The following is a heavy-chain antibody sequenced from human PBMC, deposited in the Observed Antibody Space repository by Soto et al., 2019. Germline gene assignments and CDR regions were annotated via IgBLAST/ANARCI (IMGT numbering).Heavy chain of an antibody. D-gene: IGHD3-16*02. CDR1: GFTFSNYA. V-gene: IGHV3-23*01. Sequence: EVQLLESGGGLVQPGGSLRLSCAASGFTFSNYAMTWVRQAPGKGLEWVSVISASGGARYYADSVRGRFTISRDNSKNTLYSQINCLRAEDTALYYCGKEFGDYVWGTYRGGVVVGGQGTTVTVSS. CDR2: ISASGGAR. CDR3: GKEFGDYVWGTYRGGVVV. J-gene: IGHJ6*01.